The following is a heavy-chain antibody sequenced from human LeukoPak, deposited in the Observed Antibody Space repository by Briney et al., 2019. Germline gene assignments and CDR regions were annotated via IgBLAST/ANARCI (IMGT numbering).Heavy chain of an antibody. Sequence: SETLSLTCVVYGGSFRGYQWSWIRQPPPTGLEWIGEVTLSERTKYNPSLKSLVSISGDTSDKQFSLKLSSVTAADTAVYYCARGLEYYDSSGYHYLDAFDLWGQGTMVTVSS. CDR2: VTLSERT. CDR3: ARGLEYYDSSGYHYLDAFDL. CDR1: GGSFRGYQ. J-gene: IGHJ3*01. D-gene: IGHD3-22*01. V-gene: IGHV4-34*01.